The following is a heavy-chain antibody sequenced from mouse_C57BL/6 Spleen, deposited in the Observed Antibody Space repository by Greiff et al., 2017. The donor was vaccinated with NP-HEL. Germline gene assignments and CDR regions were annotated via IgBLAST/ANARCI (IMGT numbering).Heavy chain of an antibody. D-gene: IGHD1-1*01. CDR1: GFTFSNYW. J-gene: IGHJ4*01. CDR2: IRLKSDNYAT. Sequence: EVKVEESGGGLVQPGGSMKLSCVASGFTFSNYWMNWVRQSPEKGLEWVAQIRLKSDNYATHYAESVKGRFTISRDDSKSSVYLQMNNLRAEDTCIYYCTVFMTMDYWGQGTSVTVSS. V-gene: IGHV6-3*01. CDR3: TVFMTMDY.